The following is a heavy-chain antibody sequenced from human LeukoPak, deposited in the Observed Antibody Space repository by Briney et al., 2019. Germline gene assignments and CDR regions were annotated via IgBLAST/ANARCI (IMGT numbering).Heavy chain of an antibody. Sequence: SETLSLTCTVSGGSISSYYWSWIRQPPGKGLEWIGYIYYSGSTNYNPSLKSRVTISVDTSKNQFSLKLSSVTAADTAVYYCARLTTMDYFDYWGQGTLVTVSS. CDR2: IYYSGST. D-gene: IGHD4-23*01. CDR1: GGSISSYY. V-gene: IGHV4-59*12. CDR3: ARLTTMDYFDY. J-gene: IGHJ4*02.